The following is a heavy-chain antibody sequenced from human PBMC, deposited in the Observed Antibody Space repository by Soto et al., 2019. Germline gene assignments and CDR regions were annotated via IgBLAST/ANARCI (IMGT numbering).Heavy chain of an antibody. CDR3: AKEQGWLQFGAAFDV. J-gene: IGHJ3*01. D-gene: IGHD5-12*01. Sequence: LRLSCAASGFTFSSYAMRWVRQAPGKGLEWASAVSGSGGSTYYADSVKGRFTISRDNSKTTLYLQMNSLRAEDTAVYYCAKEQGWLQFGAAFDVWGQGTMVTVSS. V-gene: IGHV3-23*01. CDR1: GFTFSSYA. CDR2: VSGSGGST.